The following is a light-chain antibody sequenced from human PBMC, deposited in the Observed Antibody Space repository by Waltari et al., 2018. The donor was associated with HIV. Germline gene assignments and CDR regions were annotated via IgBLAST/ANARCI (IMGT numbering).Light chain of an antibody. Sequence: EIVLTQSPATLSLSPGERANLSCRASQSVGNYLAWYQQKPGQPPRLLIYDASNRATGIPARFSGSGSRTDFTLTISSLEPEDFAVYYCQQRTNWPPYSFGQGTKLEIK. CDR1: QSVGNY. V-gene: IGKV3-11*01. J-gene: IGKJ2*03. CDR2: DAS. CDR3: QQRTNWPPYS.